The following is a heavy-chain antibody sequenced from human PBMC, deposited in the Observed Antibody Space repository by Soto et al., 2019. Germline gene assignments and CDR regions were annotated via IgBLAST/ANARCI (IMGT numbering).Heavy chain of an antibody. J-gene: IGHJ4*02. Sequence: SETLSLTCTVSGGSISSYHWSWIRQPPGKGLEWIGYIYYSGSTNYNPSLKSRVTISVDTSKKQFSLKLSSVTAADTAVYYCARVRGYSYGYGSFDYWGQGTLVTIS. CDR1: GGSISSYH. V-gene: IGHV4-59*01. CDR2: IYYSGST. CDR3: ARVRGYSYGYGSFDY. D-gene: IGHD5-18*01.